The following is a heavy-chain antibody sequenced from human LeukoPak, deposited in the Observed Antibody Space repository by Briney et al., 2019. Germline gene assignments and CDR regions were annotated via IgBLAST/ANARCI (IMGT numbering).Heavy chain of an antibody. D-gene: IGHD3-3*01. CDR2: SYTSGST. Sequence: SHTLSLTHPVYARSISSYYCSWIRQPPRNGRGWLGYSYTSGSTNYNPSLKSRGNISVDTSKNQFTLKLRSVTAADTAVYYCARRRPDFWSGYYMDVGGKGTT. CDR3: ARRRPDFWSGYYMDV. V-gene: IGHV4-4*08. J-gene: IGHJ6*03. CDR1: ARSISSYY.